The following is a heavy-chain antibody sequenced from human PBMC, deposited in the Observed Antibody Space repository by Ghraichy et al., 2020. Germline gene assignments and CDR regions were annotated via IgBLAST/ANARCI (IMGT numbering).Heavy chain of an antibody. D-gene: IGHD6-13*01. CDR2: INYSGTT. CDR1: GVSIRTYY. Sequence: SETLSLTCSVSGVSIRTYYWGWIRQPPGGGLECIGDINYSGTTTYNPALKSRVTLSVDTSKNQFSLKMTSVTAADTAVYYCARQRSGDSVRFDYWGRGTLVTVSS. V-gene: IGHV4-59*01. CDR3: ARQRSGDSVRFDY. J-gene: IGHJ4*02.